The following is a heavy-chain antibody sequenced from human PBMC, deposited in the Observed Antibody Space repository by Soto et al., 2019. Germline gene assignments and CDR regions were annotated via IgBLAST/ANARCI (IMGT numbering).Heavy chain of an antibody. CDR2: TSHDGRDN. Sequence: QVQLVESGGVMVQPGRSLRLSCAASGFIFSNNGFHWVRQAPGKGLEWVSLTSHDGRDNHYADSVKGRFTISRDNAKNTVFLQMNSLRVEDTAVYFCARWGGSMSSGYYIDYWGQGTLVTVSS. J-gene: IGHJ4*02. CDR1: GFIFSNNG. CDR3: ARWGGSMSSGYYIDY. V-gene: IGHV3-33*01. D-gene: IGHD3-10*01.